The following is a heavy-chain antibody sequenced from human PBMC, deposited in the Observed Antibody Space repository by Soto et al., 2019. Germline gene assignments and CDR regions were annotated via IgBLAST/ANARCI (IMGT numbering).Heavy chain of an antibody. V-gene: IGHV3-30*18. CDR2: ISYDGSNK. CDR3: ANPAYYYHSSRTTAFDY. CDR1: GFTCISYG. J-gene: IGHJ4*02. Sequence: VVSLRLSCAVSGFTCISYGIHCVLKAPGKGLEWVAVISYDGSNKYYADSVKGRFTISRDNSKNTLYLQMNSLRAEDTAVYYCANPAYYYHSSRTTAFDYWGQGTLVT. D-gene: IGHD3-22*01.